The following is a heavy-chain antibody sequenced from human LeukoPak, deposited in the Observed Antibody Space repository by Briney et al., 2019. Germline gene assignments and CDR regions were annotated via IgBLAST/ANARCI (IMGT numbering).Heavy chain of an antibody. CDR3: ARGAHYYED. CDR1: GFTFSSHS. J-gene: IGHJ4*02. CDR2: ISSSSSTI. Sequence: PGGSLRLSCAASGFTFSSHSMNWVRQAPGKGLEWVSYISSSSSTIYYADSVKGRFTISRDNAKNSLCLQMNSLRAEDTAVYYCARGAHYYEDWGQGTLVTVSS. D-gene: IGHD3-16*01. V-gene: IGHV3-48*01.